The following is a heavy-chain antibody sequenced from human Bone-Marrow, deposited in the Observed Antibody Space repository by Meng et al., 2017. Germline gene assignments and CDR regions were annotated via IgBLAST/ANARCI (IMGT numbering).Heavy chain of an antibody. CDR1: GYTFTGYY. Sequence: ASVKVSCKASGYTFTGYYMHWVRQAPGQGLEWMGWINPNSGGTNYAQKFQGRVTMTRDTSTSTVYMELSSLRSEDTAVYYCAREHLMKRDGYNFDYWGQGTLVTVSS. D-gene: IGHD5-24*01. CDR2: INPNSGGT. J-gene: IGHJ4*02. V-gene: IGHV1-2*02. CDR3: AREHLMKRDGYNFDY.